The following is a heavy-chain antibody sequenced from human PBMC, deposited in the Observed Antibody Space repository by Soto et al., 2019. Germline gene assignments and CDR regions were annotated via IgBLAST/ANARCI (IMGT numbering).Heavy chain of an antibody. J-gene: IGHJ4*02. CDR1: GASFSRGCYY. Sequence: PSETLSLTCTVTGASFSRGCYYWSGIRQHPGKGLEWIGFIYHSGSTSYNPSLQSRVFISLDMSENQFSLKLTSVTAADTAVYYCVRDGALGNFEYWRQGIPVTVSS. CDR3: VRDGALGNFEY. V-gene: IGHV4-31*03. CDR2: IYHSGST. D-gene: IGHD1-26*01.